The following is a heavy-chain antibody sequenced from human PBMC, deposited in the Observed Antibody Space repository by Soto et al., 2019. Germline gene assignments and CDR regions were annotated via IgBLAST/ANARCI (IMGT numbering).Heavy chain of an antibody. CDR2: IVVGSGNT. D-gene: IGHD2-15*01. J-gene: IGHJ4*02. Sequence: SVKVSCKASGFTFTSSAMQWVRQARGQRLEWIGWIVVGSGNTNYAQKFQERVTITRDMSTSTAYMELSSLRSEDTAVYYCAADRLAVVAATYSFDYWGQGTLVTVSS. V-gene: IGHV1-58*02. CDR1: GFTFTSSA. CDR3: AADRLAVVAATYSFDY.